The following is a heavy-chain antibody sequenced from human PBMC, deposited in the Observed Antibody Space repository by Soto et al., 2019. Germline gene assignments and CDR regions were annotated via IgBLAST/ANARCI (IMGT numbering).Heavy chain of an antibody. D-gene: IGHD2-2*01. CDR2: IKSKTDGGTT. CDR3: TTDPNGVVVVPAASNFDP. J-gene: IGHJ5*02. CDR1: GFSISGHY. V-gene: IGHV3-15*01. Sequence: APLSLTCTFSGFSISGHYWSWIRQPAGKGLEWVVRIKSKTDGGTTDYASPVKGKFTSSRDDSKNTLYLQMNSLKTEDTAVYYCTTDPNGVVVVPAASNFDPWGQGTLVTVSS.